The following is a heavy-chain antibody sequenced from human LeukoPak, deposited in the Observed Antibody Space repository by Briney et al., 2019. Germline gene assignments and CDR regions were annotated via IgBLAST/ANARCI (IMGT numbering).Heavy chain of an antibody. J-gene: IGHJ4*02. CDR2: FDPIDSYT. Sequence: GDSLKISCQGSGYSFTYYWISWVRQMPGKGLEWMGRFDPIDSYTNYSPSCHVHVTISDDKSLSTAYLQWSSLKASDTAVYYCARRGSCIGGSCYSYWGQGTLVTVSS. CDR1: GYSFTYYW. CDR3: ARRGSCIGGSCYSY. D-gene: IGHD2-15*01. V-gene: IGHV5-10-1*01.